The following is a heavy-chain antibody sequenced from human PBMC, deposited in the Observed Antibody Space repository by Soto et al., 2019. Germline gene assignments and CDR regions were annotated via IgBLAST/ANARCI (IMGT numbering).Heavy chain of an antibody. CDR2: ISYDGSNK. V-gene: IGHV3-30-3*01. D-gene: IGHD6-13*01. CDR1: GFTFSSYA. CDR3: ARDSRGYSSSWTYYYYGMDV. Sequence: QVQLVESGGGVVQPGRSPRLSCAASGFTFSSYAMHWVRQAPGKGLEWVAVISYDGSNKYYADSVKGRFTISRDNSKNTLYLQMNSLRAEDTAVYYCARDSRGYSSSWTYYYYGMDVWGQGTTVTVSS. J-gene: IGHJ6*02.